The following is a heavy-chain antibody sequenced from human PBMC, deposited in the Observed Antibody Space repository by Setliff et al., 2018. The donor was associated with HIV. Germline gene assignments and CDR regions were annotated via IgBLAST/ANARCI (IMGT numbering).Heavy chain of an antibody. CDR3: ARDPAYGAIDY. CDR2: IRPDASNR. Sequence: GESLNISCGASGLTFSTSYMTWLRQAPGKGLEWVAGIRPDASNRYYVDSVKGRFTISRDNDKKSLYLQMNSLRVEDTAVYYCARDPAYGAIDYWGQGTLVTVSS. D-gene: IGHD4-17*01. CDR1: GLTFSTSY. J-gene: IGHJ4*02. V-gene: IGHV3-7*03.